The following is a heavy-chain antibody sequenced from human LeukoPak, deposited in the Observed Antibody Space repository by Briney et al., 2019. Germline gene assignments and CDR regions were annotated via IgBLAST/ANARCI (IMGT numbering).Heavy chain of an antibody. CDR3: ARESAVGAAYFDY. Sequence: GSLRLSCAASGFMFSDYYMSWIRQAPGKGLEWIGSIYYSGSTYYNPSLKSRVTISVDTSKNQFSLKLSSVTAADTAVYYCARESAVGAAYFDYWGQGTLVTVSS. D-gene: IGHD1-26*01. CDR2: IYYSGST. J-gene: IGHJ4*02. V-gene: IGHV4-38-2*02. CDR1: GFMFSDYY.